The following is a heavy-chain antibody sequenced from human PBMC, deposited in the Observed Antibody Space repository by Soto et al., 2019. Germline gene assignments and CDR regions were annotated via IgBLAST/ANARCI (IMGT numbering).Heavy chain of an antibody. Sequence: GGSLRLSCAASGFTFSSYSMNWVRQAPGKGLEWVSYISSSSSTIYYADSVKGRFTISRDNAKNSLYLQMNSLRAEDTAVYYCARSPLEDIVVVPTLYYYYMDVWGKGTTVTVSS. CDR1: GFTFSSYS. CDR2: ISSSSSTI. D-gene: IGHD2-2*01. CDR3: ARSPLEDIVVVPTLYYYYMDV. J-gene: IGHJ6*03. V-gene: IGHV3-48*01.